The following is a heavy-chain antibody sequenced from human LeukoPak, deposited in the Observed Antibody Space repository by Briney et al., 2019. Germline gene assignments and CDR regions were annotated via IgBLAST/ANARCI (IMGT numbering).Heavy chain of an antibody. CDR3: ARDTRVGEPTKYYYYGMDV. Sequence: SETLSLTCTVSGGSVSSGSYYWSWIRQPPGKGLEWIGYIYYSGSTNYNPSLKGRVTISVDTSKNQFSLKLSSVTAADTAVYYCARDTRVGEPTKYYYYGMDVWGQGTTVTVSS. CDR2: IYYSGST. D-gene: IGHD3-16*01. CDR1: GGSVSSGSYY. V-gene: IGHV4-61*01. J-gene: IGHJ6*02.